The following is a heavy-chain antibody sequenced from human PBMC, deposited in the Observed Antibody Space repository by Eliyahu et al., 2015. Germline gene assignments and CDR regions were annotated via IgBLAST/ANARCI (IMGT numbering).Heavy chain of an antibody. D-gene: IGHD2/OR15-2a*01. CDR1: GFTFSSYA. CDR2: ISGSGGST. J-gene: IGHJ6*02. CDR3: AKFEWNINYYYYGMDV. V-gene: IGHV3-23*04. Sequence: EVQLVESGGGLVQPGGSLRLSCAASGFTFSSYAMSWVRQAPGKGLEWVSAISGSGGSTYYADSVKGRFTISRDNSKNTLYLQMNSLRAEDTAVYYCAKFEWNINYYYYGMDVWGQGTTVTVSS.